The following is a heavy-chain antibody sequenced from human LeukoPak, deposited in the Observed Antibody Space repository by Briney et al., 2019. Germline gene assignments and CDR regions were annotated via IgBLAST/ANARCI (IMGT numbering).Heavy chain of an antibody. CDR3: ARTPRGNYYYMDV. D-gene: IGHD1-1*01. CDR2: ISYSGST. Sequence: SETLSLTCTVSGGSISSSSYYWGWIRQPPGKGLEWIGYISYSGSTNYNPSLKSRVTMSVDTSKNQFNLKLSSVTAADTAIYYCARTPRGNYYYMDVWGKGTTVTISS. CDR1: GGSISSSSYY. V-gene: IGHV4-61*05. J-gene: IGHJ6*03.